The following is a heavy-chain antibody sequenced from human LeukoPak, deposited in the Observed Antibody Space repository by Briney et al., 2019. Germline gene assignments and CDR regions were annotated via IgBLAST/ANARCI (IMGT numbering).Heavy chain of an antibody. V-gene: IGHV1-46*01. CDR1: GYTFTSNY. CDR3: ARTAGRTFDY. D-gene: IGHD6-6*01. CDR2: IYPRDGST. J-gene: IGHJ4*02. Sequence: ASVKVSCKASGYTFTSNYIHWVRQAPGQGLEWMGMIYPRDGSTSYAQKFQGRVTVTRDTSTSTVHMELSGLRSEGTAVYYCARTAGRTFDYWGQGTLVTVSS.